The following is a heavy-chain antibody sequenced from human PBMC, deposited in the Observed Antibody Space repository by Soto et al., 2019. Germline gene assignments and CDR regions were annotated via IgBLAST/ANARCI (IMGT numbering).Heavy chain of an antibody. CDR2: INPSGGST. CDR3: ARDPPSYYDILTGYNYYYGMDV. D-gene: IGHD3-9*01. V-gene: IGHV1-46*01. J-gene: IGHJ6*02. Sequence: PSVKVSCKASGYTFTSYYMHWVRQAPGQGLEWMGIINPSGGSTSYAQKFQGRVTMTRDTSTSTVYMELSSLRSEDTAVYYCARDPPSYYDILTGYNYYYGMDVWGQGTTVTVSS. CDR1: GYTFTSYY.